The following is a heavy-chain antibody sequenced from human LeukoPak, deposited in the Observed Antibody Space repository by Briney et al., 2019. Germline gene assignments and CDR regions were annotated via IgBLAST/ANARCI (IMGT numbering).Heavy chain of an antibody. CDR2: FTPIFGTA. V-gene: IGHV1-69*13. D-gene: IGHD3-22*01. Sequence: VKVSCKAAGGSSSRFTISWGRQPPGQGVEWRGGFTPIFGTANFAQKFQGRVSITADESTSTAFMELSSLRSEDTAVYYCAREWGLESSGYYYAYWGQGTLVTVSS. J-gene: IGHJ4*02. CDR1: GGSSSRFT. CDR3: AREWGLESSGYYYAY.